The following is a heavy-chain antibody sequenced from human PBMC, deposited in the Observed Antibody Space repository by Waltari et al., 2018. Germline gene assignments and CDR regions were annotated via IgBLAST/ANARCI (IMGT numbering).Heavy chain of an antibody. V-gene: IGHV4-39*07. J-gene: IGHJ3*02. Sequence: QLQLQESGPGLVKPSETLSLTCTVSGGSISSSSYYWGWIRQPPGKGLEWIGSIYYSGSTYYNPSLKSRVTISVDTSKNQFSLKLSSVTAADTAVYYCARVGVVGATSGAFDIWGQGTMVTVSS. D-gene: IGHD1-26*01. CDR3: ARVGVVGATSGAFDI. CDR2: IYYSGST. CDR1: GGSISSSSYY.